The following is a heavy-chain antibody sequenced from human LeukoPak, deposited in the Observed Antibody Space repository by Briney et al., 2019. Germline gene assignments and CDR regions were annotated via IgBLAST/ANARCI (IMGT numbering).Heavy chain of an antibody. V-gene: IGHV3-30*18. J-gene: IGHJ3*02. CDR3: AKVDPSSTDYGDYVDDAFDI. CDR1: GFTFSSYG. CDR2: ISYDGSNK. Sequence: GGSLRLSCAASGFTFSSYGMHWVRQAPGKGLEWVAVISYDGSNKYYADSVKGRFTISRDNSKNTLYLQMNSLRAEDTAVYYCAKVDPSSTDYGDYVDDAFDIWGQGTMVTVSS. D-gene: IGHD4-17*01.